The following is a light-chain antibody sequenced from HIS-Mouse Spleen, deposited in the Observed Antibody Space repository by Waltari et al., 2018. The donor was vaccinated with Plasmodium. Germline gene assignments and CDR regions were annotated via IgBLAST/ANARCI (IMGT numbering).Light chain of an antibody. CDR3: SSYAGSNNLV. Sequence: QSALTQPPSASGSPGQSVTISCPGTSSDVGGYNYVSWYQQHPGKAPKLMIYEVSKRPSGVPDRFSGSKPGNTASLTVSGLQAEDEADYYCSSYAGSNNLVFGGGTKLTVL. CDR1: SSDVGGYNY. CDR2: EVS. J-gene: IGLJ2*01. V-gene: IGLV2-8*01.